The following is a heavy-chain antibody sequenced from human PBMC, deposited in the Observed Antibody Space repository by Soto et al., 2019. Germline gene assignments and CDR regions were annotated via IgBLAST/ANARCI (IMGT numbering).Heavy chain of an antibody. CDR3: ARSYGDTLLFDY. J-gene: IGHJ4*02. CDR1: GGSISSGGYY. Sequence: SETLSLTCTVSGGSISSGGYYWSWIRQHPGKGLEWIGYIYYSGSTYYNPSLKSRVTISVDTSKNQFSLKLSSVTAADTAVYYCARSYGDTLLFDYWGQGTLVTVSS. CDR2: IYYSGST. D-gene: IGHD4-17*01. V-gene: IGHV4-31*03.